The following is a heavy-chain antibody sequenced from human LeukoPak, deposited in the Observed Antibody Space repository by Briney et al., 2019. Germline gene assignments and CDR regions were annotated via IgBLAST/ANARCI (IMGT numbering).Heavy chain of an antibody. CDR2: IKHDGSEK. J-gene: IGHJ3*02. V-gene: IGHV3-7*01. CDR3: ARITWSLGAFDI. Sequence: GGPLRLSCAASGFTFSSYWMSWVRQAPGKGLEWVANIKHDGSEKYYVDSVKGRFTISRDNAKSSLYLQMNNLRVEDTAAYYCARITWSLGAFDIWGQGTTVTVSS. D-gene: IGHD3-16*01. CDR1: GFTFSSYW.